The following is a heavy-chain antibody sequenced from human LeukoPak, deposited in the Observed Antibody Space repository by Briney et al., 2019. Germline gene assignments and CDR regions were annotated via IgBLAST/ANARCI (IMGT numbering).Heavy chain of an antibody. CDR3: ARDSSSHCSSTSCYGTYYFDY. CDR1: GGTFSSYA. CDR2: IIPIFGTA. Sequence: ASVKVSCKGSGGTFSSYAISWVRPAPGQGLEWMGGIIPIFGTANYAQKFQGRVTITADESTSTAYMELSSLRSEDTAVYYCARDSSSHCSSTSCYGTYYFDYWGQGTLVTVSS. D-gene: IGHD2-2*01. V-gene: IGHV1-69*13. J-gene: IGHJ4*02.